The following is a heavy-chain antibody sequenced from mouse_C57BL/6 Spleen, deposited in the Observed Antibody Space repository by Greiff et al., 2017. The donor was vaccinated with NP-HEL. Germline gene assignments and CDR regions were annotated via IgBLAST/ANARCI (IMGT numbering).Heavy chain of an antibody. CDR2: ISSGSSTI. D-gene: IGHD2-4*01. CDR1: GFTFSDYG. Sequence: DVKLVESGGGLVKPGGSLKLSCAASGFTFSDYGMHWVRQAPEKGLEWVAYISSGSSTIYYADTVKGRFTISRDNAKNTLFLQMTSLRSEDTAMYYCARGDYDDIYYAMDYWGQGTSVTVSS. J-gene: IGHJ4*01. CDR3: ARGDYDDIYYAMDY. V-gene: IGHV5-17*01.